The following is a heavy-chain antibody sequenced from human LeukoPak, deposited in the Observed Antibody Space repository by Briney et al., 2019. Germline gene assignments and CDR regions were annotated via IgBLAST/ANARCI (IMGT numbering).Heavy chain of an antibody. Sequence: GGSLRLSCTASGFTFGDYAMSWVRQAPGKGLEWVGFIRSKAYGGTTEYAASVKGRFTISRDDSKSIAYLQMNSLKTEDTAVYYCTRDEGPAGGSYYYYYMDVWGKGTTVTISS. CDR1: GFTFGDYA. CDR2: IRSKAYGGTT. CDR3: TRDEGPAGGSYYYYYMDV. D-gene: IGHD2-2*01. J-gene: IGHJ6*03. V-gene: IGHV3-49*04.